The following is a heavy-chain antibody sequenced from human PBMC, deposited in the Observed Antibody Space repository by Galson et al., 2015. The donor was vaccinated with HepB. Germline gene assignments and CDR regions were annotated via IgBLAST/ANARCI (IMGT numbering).Heavy chain of an antibody. V-gene: IGHV4-61*02. CDR2: IYTSGST. CDR1: GGSISSGSYY. J-gene: IGHJ3*02. CDR3: ARDLAVVTPGRIAFDI. Sequence: TLSLTCTVSGGSISSGSYYWSWIRQPAGKGLEWIGRIYTSGSTNYNPSLKSRVTMSVDTSKNQFSLKLSSVTAADTAVYYCARDLAVVTPGRIAFDIWGQGTMVTVSS. D-gene: IGHD4-23*01.